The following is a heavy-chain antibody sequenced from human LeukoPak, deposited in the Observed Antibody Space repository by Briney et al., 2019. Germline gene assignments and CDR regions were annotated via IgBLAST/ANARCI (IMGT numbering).Heavy chain of an antibody. J-gene: IGHJ4*02. Sequence: PSGTLSLTCAVYGGSFSGYYWSWIRQPPGKGLEWIGEINHSGSTNYNPSLKSRVTISVDTSKNQFSLKLSSVTAADTAVYYCARGGDCSGGSCYSDYFDYWGQGTLVTVSS. D-gene: IGHD2-15*01. CDR1: GGSFSGYY. V-gene: IGHV4-34*01. CDR2: INHSGST. CDR3: ARGGDCSGGSCYSDYFDY.